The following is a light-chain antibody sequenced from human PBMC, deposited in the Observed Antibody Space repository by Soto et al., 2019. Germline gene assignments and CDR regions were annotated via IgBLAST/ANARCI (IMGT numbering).Light chain of an antibody. CDR1: HNIGSRM. Sequence: EVVLTQSPGTLSLSPGERATVSCRASHNIGSRMLAWYQHKPGQSPRLLMYGASKRAADIPDRFSGSASGRDFTLTISRLEPEDVAVYYCHQYDGSPFAFGPGTKVDIK. V-gene: IGKV3-20*01. J-gene: IGKJ3*01. CDR3: HQYDGSPFA. CDR2: GAS.